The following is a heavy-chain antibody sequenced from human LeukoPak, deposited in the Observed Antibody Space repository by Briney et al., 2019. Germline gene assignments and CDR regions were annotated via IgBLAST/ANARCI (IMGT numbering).Heavy chain of an antibody. J-gene: IGHJ4*02. CDR1: GYTLTELS. D-gene: IGHD3-10*01. Sequence: ASVKVSCKVSGYTLTELSMHWVRQAPGKGLEWMRGFDPEDGETIYAQKFQGRVTMTEDTSTDTAYMELSSLRSKDTAVYYCATSLLWFGELFGHYWGQGTLVTVSS. V-gene: IGHV1-24*01. CDR3: ATSLLWFGELFGHY. CDR2: FDPEDGET.